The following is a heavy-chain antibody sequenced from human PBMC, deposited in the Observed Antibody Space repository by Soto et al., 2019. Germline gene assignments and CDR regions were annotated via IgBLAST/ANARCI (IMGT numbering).Heavy chain of an antibody. D-gene: IGHD2-15*01. CDR1: GGSFSGYY. Sequence: PSETLSLTCAVYGGSFSGYYWTWIRRPPGKGLEWIGEINHSGSTNYNPSLKSRVTISVDTSKNQFSLKLSSVTAADTAVYYCARERYGYCSGGSCYQGHDYWGQGTLVTVSS. V-gene: IGHV4-34*01. CDR2: INHSGST. J-gene: IGHJ4*02. CDR3: ARERYGYCSGGSCYQGHDY.